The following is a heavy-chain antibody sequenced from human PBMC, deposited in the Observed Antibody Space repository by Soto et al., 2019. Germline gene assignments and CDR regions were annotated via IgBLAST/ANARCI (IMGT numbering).Heavy chain of an antibody. CDR3: VGGRWLPFDY. CDR2: IYPGDSDT. Sequence: GESLKISCKGYGYSFTSYWIGWGRQMPGKGLEWMGIIYPGDSDTRYSPSFQSQVTLSPHKSSSPAYLQWRSLKAAASPMYYCVGGRWLPFDYWGQGTLVTVSS. CDR1: GYSFTSYW. D-gene: IGHD3-16*01. J-gene: IGHJ4*02. V-gene: IGHV5-51*01.